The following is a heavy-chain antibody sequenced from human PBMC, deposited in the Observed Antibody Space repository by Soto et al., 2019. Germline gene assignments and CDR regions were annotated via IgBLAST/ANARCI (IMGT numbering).Heavy chain of an antibody. CDR1: GYTFTGYY. J-gene: IGHJ6*02. Sequence: ASVKVSCKASGYTFTGYYMHCVRQAPGQGLEWMGWINPNSGGTNYAQKFQGWVTMTRDTSISTAYMELSRLRSDDTAVYYCARDSFPTYYDILTGLLSDYYYGMDVWGQGTTVTVSS. V-gene: IGHV1-2*04. CDR3: ARDSFPTYYDILTGLLSDYYYGMDV. CDR2: INPNSGGT. D-gene: IGHD3-9*01.